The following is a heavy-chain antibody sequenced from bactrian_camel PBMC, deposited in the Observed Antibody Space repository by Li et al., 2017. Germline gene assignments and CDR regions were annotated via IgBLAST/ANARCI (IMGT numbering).Heavy chain of an antibody. CDR3: ASLRATRWKDCASFKGYVT. CDR2: IVFGGST. CDR1: GAPFDAGD. Sequence: HVQLVESGGGSVQTGGSLRLSCTTSGAPFDAGDMGWYRQAPGIECKLISTIVFGGSTFYSDSVKGRFTISRDNVQLTMYLEMRNLRVEDTGLYYCASLRATRWKDCASFKGYVTGGQGTQVTVS. V-gene: IGHV3S57*01. J-gene: IGHJ4*01. D-gene: IGHD3*01.